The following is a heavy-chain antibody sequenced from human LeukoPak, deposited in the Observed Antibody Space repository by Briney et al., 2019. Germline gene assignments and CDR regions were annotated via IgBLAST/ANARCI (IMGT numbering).Heavy chain of an antibody. CDR2: IYTSGST. CDR1: AGSIRNFY. V-gene: IGHV4-4*07. Sequence: SETLSLTCTVSAGSIRNFYWTWIRQPAGKGLEWIGRIYTSGSTNYNPSLKSRVTMSVDTSKNQFSLKLSSVTAADTAVYYCARDFYDSSGYYPFDYWGQGTLVTVSS. D-gene: IGHD3-22*01. J-gene: IGHJ4*02. CDR3: ARDFYDSSGYYPFDY.